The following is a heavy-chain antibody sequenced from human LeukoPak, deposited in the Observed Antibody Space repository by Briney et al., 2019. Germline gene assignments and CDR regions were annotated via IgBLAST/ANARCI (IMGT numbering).Heavy chain of an antibody. Sequence: SVKVSCKASGGTFSSYAISWVRQAPGQGLEWMGGIIPIFGTANYAQKFQGRVTITADESTSTAYMERSSLRSEDTAVYYCARDRQLDPTEDAFDIWGQGTMVTVSS. CDR3: ARDRQLDPTEDAFDI. V-gene: IGHV1-69*01. J-gene: IGHJ3*02. CDR1: GGTFSSYA. CDR2: IIPIFGTA. D-gene: IGHD1-1*01.